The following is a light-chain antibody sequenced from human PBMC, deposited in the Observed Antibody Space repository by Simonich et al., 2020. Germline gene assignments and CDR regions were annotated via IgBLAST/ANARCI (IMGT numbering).Light chain of an antibody. J-gene: IGLJ2*01. CDR1: SRDVGGYNY. CDR2: EVS. V-gene: IGLV2-8*01. Sequence: QSALTQPPSASGSPGQSFTISCTGTSRDVGGYNYVSLDQQHPGKAPNLMIYEVSNRPPGVPDRFSGSKSGNTASLTVSGLQAEDEADYYCSSYAGSNNYVVFGGGTKLTVL. CDR3: SSYAGSNNYVV.